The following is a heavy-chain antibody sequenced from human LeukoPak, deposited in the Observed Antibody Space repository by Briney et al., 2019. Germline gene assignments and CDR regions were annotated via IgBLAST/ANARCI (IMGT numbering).Heavy chain of an antibody. CDR3: ARDPSSWYYYNRDAGVWFDP. D-gene: IGHD6-13*01. CDR1: GGSISSYY. J-gene: IGHJ5*02. CDR2: IYYSGST. Sequence: SETLSLTCTVSGGSISSYYWSWIRQPPGKGLEWIGYIYYSGSTNYNPSLKSRVTISVDTSKNQFSLKLSSVTAADTAVYYCARDPSSWYYYNRDAGVWFDPWGQGTLVTVSS. V-gene: IGHV4-59*01.